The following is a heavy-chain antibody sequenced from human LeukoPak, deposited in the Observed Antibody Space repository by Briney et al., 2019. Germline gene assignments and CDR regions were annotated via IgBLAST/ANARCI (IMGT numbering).Heavy chain of an antibody. Sequence: GRSLRLSCAASGFTFSSYGMHWVRQAPGKGLEWVAVISYDGSNKYYADSVKGRITISRDNSKNTLYLQMNSLRAEDTAVYCCAKDFRPSGLDPWGQGTLVTVSS. D-gene: IGHD6-6*01. CDR3: AKDFRPSGLDP. CDR2: ISYDGSNK. V-gene: IGHV3-30*18. J-gene: IGHJ5*02. CDR1: GFTFSSYG.